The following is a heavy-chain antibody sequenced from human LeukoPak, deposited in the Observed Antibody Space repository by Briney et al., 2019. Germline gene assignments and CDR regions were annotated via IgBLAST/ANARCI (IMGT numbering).Heavy chain of an antibody. Sequence: PSETLSLTCAVSGFSISSGGYSWSWIRQPPGKGLEWIGYIYHSGSTYYNPSLKSRVTISVDRSKNQFSLKLSSVTAADTAVYYCAGALGIVEAFDYWGQGTLVTVSS. CDR3: AGALGIVEAFDY. V-gene: IGHV4-30-2*01. CDR1: GFSISSGGYS. D-gene: IGHD3-22*01. CDR2: IYHSGST. J-gene: IGHJ4*02.